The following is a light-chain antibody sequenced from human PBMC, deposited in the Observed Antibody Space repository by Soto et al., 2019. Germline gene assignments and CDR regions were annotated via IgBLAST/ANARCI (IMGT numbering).Light chain of an antibody. Sequence: QSVLTQPASVSGSPGQSITFSCTGTSSDIGGYNYVSWYQQHPGKAPKLMIYGVSNRPSGVSGRFFGSKSGNTASLTISGLQPEDEADYYCSSYRSSIIPVVFGGGTKLTVL. V-gene: IGLV2-14*01. CDR2: GVS. CDR3: SSYRSSIIPVV. CDR1: SSDIGGYNY. J-gene: IGLJ2*01.